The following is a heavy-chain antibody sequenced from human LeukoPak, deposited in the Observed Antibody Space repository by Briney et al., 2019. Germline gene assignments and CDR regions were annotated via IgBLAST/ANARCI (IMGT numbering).Heavy chain of an antibody. CDR2: MYYSGST. CDR1: GGSISSYQ. V-gene: IGHV4-59*08. Sequence: SETLSLACTVSGGSISSYQWSWIRQPPGKGLEWIGYMYYSGSTKYNPSLKSRVTISGDTSKNQFSLKLISVTAADAAVYYCAGHDYYGSGSYRWGQGTLVTVSS. J-gene: IGHJ5*02. D-gene: IGHD3-10*01. CDR3: AGHDYYGSGSYR.